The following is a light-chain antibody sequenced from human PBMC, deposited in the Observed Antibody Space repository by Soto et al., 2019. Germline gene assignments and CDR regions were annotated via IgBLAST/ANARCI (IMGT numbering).Light chain of an antibody. CDR3: FSYAGSSTLYV. Sequence: QSALTQPASVSGSPGQSITISCTGTSSDIGTYNLVSWYQQHPGKAPKLMIYEVNKRPSGVSDRFSGSKSGNTASLTISGLQAEDDTDYYFFSYAGSSTLYVFGTGTKLTVL. CDR2: EVN. J-gene: IGLJ1*01. CDR1: SSDIGTYNL. V-gene: IGLV2-23*02.